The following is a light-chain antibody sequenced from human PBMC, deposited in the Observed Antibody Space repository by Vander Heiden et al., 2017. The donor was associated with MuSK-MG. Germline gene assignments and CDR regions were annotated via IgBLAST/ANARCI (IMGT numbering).Light chain of an antibody. J-gene: IGKJ1*01. CDR1: QSVSAN. CDR3: QHYNNWPPWT. Sequence: EIVLTQSPATLSLSPGERATLPCRASQSVSANLAWYQQKPGQAPRLLIYGASTRATGIPARFSGSGYGTEFTLTISSLQSEDFAVYYCQHYNNWPPWTFGQGTKVEIK. CDR2: GAS. V-gene: IGKV3-15*01.